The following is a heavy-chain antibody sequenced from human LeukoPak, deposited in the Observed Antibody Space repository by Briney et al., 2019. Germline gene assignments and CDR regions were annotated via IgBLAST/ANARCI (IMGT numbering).Heavy chain of an antibody. J-gene: IGHJ6*03. CDR1: GFTFSRSA. CDR2: ISYDGGNK. D-gene: IGHD1-1*01. V-gene: IGHV3-30*04. Sequence: GRSLRLSCAASGFTFSRSAMHWVRQAPGKGLEWVAIISYDGGNKYYADSVKGRFTISRDNSKNTLYLQMNSLRAEDTAVYYCAKDGWNDALSYYYYYMDVWGKGTTVTVSS. CDR3: AKDGWNDALSYYYYYMDV.